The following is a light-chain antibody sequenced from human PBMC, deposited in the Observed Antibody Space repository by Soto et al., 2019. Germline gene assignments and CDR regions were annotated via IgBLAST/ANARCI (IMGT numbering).Light chain of an antibody. CDR3: QQYYDLPIS. J-gene: IGKJ5*01. V-gene: IGKV1-33*01. CDR1: QNITNN. Sequence: DIQISQSPSSLSASIGDRVTITCQASQNITNNLNWYQQKPGKAPKLLIDDVTNFETGVPSRFSGSGSGTHFTFTIGSLQPEDIATYYCQQYYDLPISFGQGTRLEI. CDR2: DVT.